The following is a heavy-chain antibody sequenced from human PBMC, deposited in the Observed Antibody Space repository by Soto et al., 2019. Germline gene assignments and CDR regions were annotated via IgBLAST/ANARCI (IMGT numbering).Heavy chain of an antibody. CDR2: ISYDGSNK. CDR1: GFTFSSYA. V-gene: IGHV3-30-3*01. CDR3: ARGGGATVRYFDL. Sequence: GGSLRLSCAASGFTFSSYAMHWVRQAPGKGLEWVAVISYDGSNKYYADSVKGRFTISRDNSKNTLYLQMNSLRAEDTAVYYCARGGGATVRYFDLWGRGTLVTVSS. J-gene: IGHJ2*01. D-gene: IGHD4-17*01.